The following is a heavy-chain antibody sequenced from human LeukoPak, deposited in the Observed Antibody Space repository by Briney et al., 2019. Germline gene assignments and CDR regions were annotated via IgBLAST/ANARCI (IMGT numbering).Heavy chain of an antibody. CDR2: FDPEDGET. D-gene: IGHD1-26*01. V-gene: IGHV1-24*01. J-gene: IGHJ3*02. CDR1: GYTLTELS. CDR3: ARASGSYYAFDI. Sequence: ASVKVSCKVSGYTLTELSMHWVRQAPGKGLEWMGGFDPEDGETIYAQKFQGRVTMTEDTSTDTAYMELSGLRSEDTAVYYCARASGSYYAFDIWGQGTMVTVSS.